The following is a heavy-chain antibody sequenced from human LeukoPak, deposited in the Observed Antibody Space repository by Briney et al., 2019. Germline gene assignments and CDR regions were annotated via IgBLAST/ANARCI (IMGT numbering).Heavy chain of an antibody. D-gene: IGHD6-13*01. CDR3: ARFGTPGYSSSWYSDH. CDR1: GGSISSSNW. CDR2: IYHSGST. J-gene: IGHJ4*02. Sequence: SETLSLTCAVSGGSISSSNWWSWVRQPPGKVLEWIGEIYHSGSTNYNPSLKSRVTISVDKSKNQFSLELSSVTAADTAVYYCARFGTPGYSSSWYSDHWGQGTLVTVSS. V-gene: IGHV4-4*02.